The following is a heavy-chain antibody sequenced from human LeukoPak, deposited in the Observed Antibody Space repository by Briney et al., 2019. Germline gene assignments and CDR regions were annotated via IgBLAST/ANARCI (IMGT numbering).Heavy chain of an antibody. Sequence: GASVTVSCTVSGYTLTELSVHWVRQAPGKGREWVGGFDTEDGETIYAQKFQGRVTMTADTSTDTAYMELSSLRSEDTAVYYCATKGPKAYYYPDLAYFDYWGQGTLVTVSS. CDR1: GYTLTELS. D-gene: IGHD3-10*01. CDR2: FDTEDGET. V-gene: IGHV1-24*01. J-gene: IGHJ4*02. CDR3: ATKGPKAYYYPDLAYFDY.